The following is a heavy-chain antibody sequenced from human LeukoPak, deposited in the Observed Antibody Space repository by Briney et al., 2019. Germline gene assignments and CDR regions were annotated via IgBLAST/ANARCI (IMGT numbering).Heavy chain of an antibody. CDR3: ARSAITMVRGVTFDY. CDR2: INHSGST. D-gene: IGHD3-10*01. J-gene: IGHJ4*02. Sequence: PSETLSLTCAVYGGSFSGYYWSWIRQPPGKGLEWIGEINHSGSTNYNPSLKSRVTISVDTSKNQFSLKLSSVTAADTAVYYCARSAITMVRGVTFDYWGQGTLVTVSS. CDR1: GGSFSGYY. V-gene: IGHV4-34*01.